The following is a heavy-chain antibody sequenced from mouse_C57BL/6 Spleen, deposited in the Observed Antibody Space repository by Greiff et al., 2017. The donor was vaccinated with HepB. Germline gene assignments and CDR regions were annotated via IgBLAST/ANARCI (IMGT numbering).Heavy chain of an antibody. Sequence: EVHLVESGGGLVKPGGSLKLSCAASGFTFSDYGMHWVRQAPEKGLEWVAYISSGSSTIYYADTVKGRFTISRDNAKNTLFLQMTSLRSEDTAMYYCARQLRYEIAYWGQGTLVTVSA. V-gene: IGHV5-17*01. D-gene: IGHD1-1*01. CDR3: ARQLRYEIAY. J-gene: IGHJ3*01. CDR1: GFTFSDYG. CDR2: ISSGSSTI.